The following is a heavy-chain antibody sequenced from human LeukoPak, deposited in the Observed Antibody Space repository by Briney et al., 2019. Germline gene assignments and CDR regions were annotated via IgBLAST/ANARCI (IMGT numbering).Heavy chain of an antibody. CDR1: GYTFTSYG. CDR2: ISAYNGNT. D-gene: IGHD5-18*01. J-gene: IGHJ4*02. CDR3: ARDRAGYSYGTFDY. Sequence: GASVKVSCKASGYTFTSYGISWVRQAPGQGLEWMGWISAYNGNTNYAQKLQGRATMTTDTSTSTAYMELRSLRSDDTAVYYCARDRAGYSYGTFDYWGQGTLVTVSS. V-gene: IGHV1-18*01.